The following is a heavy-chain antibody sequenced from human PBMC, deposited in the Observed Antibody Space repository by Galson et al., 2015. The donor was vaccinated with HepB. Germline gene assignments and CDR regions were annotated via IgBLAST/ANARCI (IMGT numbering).Heavy chain of an antibody. CDR2: ISAYNGNT. J-gene: IGHJ4*02. CDR1: GYTFTTYG. V-gene: IGHV1-18*04. Sequence: QSGAEVKKPGASVKVSCKASGYTFTTYGISWVRQAPGQGLEWMGWISAYNGNTNYAQNLQGRVTMTTDTSTSTAYMELRSLRSDDTAVYYCARVGDILTGYYSPFDYWGQGTLVTVSS. CDR3: ARVGDILTGYYSPFDY. D-gene: IGHD3-9*01.